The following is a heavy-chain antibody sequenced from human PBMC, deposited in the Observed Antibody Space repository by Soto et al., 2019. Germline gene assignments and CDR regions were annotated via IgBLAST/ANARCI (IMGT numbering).Heavy chain of an antibody. CDR3: ATQFLIAATGSNY. V-gene: IGHV1-69*08. Sequence: SVKVSCKASGGTFSSYTISWVRQAPGQGLEWMGRIIPILGTANYAKKFQGRVTITADKSRSTAYMELSSLRSEDTAVYYCATQFLIAATGSNYWGQGTLVTVSS. CDR1: GGTFSSYT. J-gene: IGHJ4*02. CDR2: IIPILGTA. D-gene: IGHD6-13*01.